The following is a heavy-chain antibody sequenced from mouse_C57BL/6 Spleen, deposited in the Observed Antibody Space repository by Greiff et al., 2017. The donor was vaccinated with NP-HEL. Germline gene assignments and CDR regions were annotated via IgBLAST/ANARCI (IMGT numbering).Heavy chain of an antibody. CDR3: TTPFSTVVTTGAY. V-gene: IGHV14-1*01. CDR1: GFNIKDYY. D-gene: IGHD1-1*01. CDR2: IDPEDGDT. Sequence: VQLQQSGAELVRPGASVKLSCTASGFNIKDYYMHWVKQRPEQGLEWIGRIDPEDGDTEYAPKFQGKATMTADTSSNTTYLQLSRLTSEDTAVYYCTTPFSTVVTTGAYWGQGTLVTVSA. J-gene: IGHJ3*01.